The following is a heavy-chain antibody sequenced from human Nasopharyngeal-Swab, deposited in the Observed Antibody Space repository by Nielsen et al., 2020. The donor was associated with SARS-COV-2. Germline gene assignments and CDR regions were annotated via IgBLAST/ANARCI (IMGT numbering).Heavy chain of an antibody. D-gene: IGHD6-19*01. J-gene: IGHJ4*02. CDR3: ARFPGTSGWYHFDY. Sequence: SETLSLTCTVSGGSISSYYWSWIRQPPGKGLEWIGYIYYSGSTNYNPSLKSRVTISVDTSKNQFSLKLSSVTAADTAVYYCARFPGTSGWYHFDYWGQGILVTVSS. CDR2: IYYSGST. CDR1: GGSISSYY. V-gene: IGHV4-59*13.